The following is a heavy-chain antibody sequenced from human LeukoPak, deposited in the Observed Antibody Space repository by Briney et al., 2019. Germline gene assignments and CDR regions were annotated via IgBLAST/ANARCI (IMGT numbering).Heavy chain of an antibody. Sequence: GGSLRLSCAASGFIFSSYAMSWVRQAPGKGLEWVSTISGSGGSTYYADSVKGRFTISRDNSKNTVYLQMNSLRAEDTAVYYCAKYYDPRRGAFDIWGQGTKVTVSS. CDR2: ISGSGGST. V-gene: IGHV3-23*01. D-gene: IGHD3-22*01. J-gene: IGHJ3*02. CDR1: GFIFSSYA. CDR3: AKYYDPRRGAFDI.